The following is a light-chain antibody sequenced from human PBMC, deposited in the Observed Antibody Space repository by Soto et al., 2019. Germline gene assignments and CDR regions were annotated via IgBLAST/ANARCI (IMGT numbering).Light chain of an antibody. V-gene: IGKV3-15*01. J-gene: IGKJ1*01. CDR3: QQYNNWPRT. Sequence: EIVMTQSPATLSVSPGERVTLSCRASQSLSGNLAWYQQKPGLAPRLLINRASTRATGIPARFSGSGSETEFTLTISSLQSEEFAVYYYQQYNNWPRTFGQGTKVEIK. CDR1: QSLSGN. CDR2: RAS.